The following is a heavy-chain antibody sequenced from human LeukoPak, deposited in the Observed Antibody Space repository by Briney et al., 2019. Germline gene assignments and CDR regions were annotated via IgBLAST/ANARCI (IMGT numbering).Heavy chain of an antibody. J-gene: IGHJ4*02. V-gene: IGHV3-74*01. CDR1: GFTFSNYW. CDR3: ARDWPRMVAMYYFDY. D-gene: IGHD4/OR15-4a*01. CDR2: INSDGINT. Sequence: AGGSLRLSCAASGFTFSNYWMHWVRQAPGKGLVWVSRINSDGINTSYADSVKGRFTISRDNSKNTLYLQMNSLRAEDTAVYYCARDWPRMVAMYYFDYWGQGTLVTVSS.